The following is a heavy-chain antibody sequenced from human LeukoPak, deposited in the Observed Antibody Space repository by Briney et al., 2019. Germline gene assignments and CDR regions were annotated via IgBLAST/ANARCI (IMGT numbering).Heavy chain of an antibody. CDR3: AKDEGKVLRYLY. V-gene: IGHV3-30*02. CDR2: IRYDGSNK. D-gene: IGHD3-9*01. J-gene: IGHJ4*02. CDR1: GFTFSSYG. Sequence: PGGSLRLSCAASGFTFSSYGMHWVRQAPGKGLEWVAFIRYDGSNKYYADSVKGRFTISRDNSKNTLYLQMNSLRAEDTAVYYCAKDEGKVLRYLYWGQGTLVTVSS.